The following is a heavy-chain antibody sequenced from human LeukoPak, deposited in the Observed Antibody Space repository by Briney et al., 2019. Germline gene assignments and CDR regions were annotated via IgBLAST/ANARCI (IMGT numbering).Heavy chain of an antibody. V-gene: IGHV1-3*01. J-gene: IGHJ4*02. CDR1: GYTLTSYA. D-gene: IGHD4-17*01. CDR2: INAGNGNT. Sequence: GASVKVSCKASGYTLTSYAMHWVRQAPGQRLEWMGWINAGNGNTQYSQKFQGRVTFTRDTSASTAYMELSSLRSEDTAVYYCASVDYGDYWGQGTLVTVSS. CDR3: ASVDYGDY.